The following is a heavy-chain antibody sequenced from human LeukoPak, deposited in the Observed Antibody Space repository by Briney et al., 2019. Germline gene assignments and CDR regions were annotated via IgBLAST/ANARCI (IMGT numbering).Heavy chain of an antibody. CDR3: TTDNDDWYFDL. J-gene: IGHJ2*01. CDR2: IKSKTDGGTT. CDR1: GFTFSNAW. Sequence: GGSLRLSCAASGFTFSNAWMSWVRQAPGKGLEWVGRIKSKTDGGTTDYAAPVKGRLTISRDDSKNTLYLQMNSLKTEDTAVYYCTTDNDDWYFDLWGRGTLVTVSS. D-gene: IGHD3-16*01. V-gene: IGHV3-15*01.